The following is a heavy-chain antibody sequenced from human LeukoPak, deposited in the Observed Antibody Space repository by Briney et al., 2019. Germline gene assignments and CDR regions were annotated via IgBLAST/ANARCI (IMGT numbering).Heavy chain of an antibody. J-gene: IGHJ4*02. CDR3: AKSSAAGGGDDY. CDR2: IKQDGSEK. V-gene: IGHV3-7*01. D-gene: IGHD3-16*01. CDR1: GFTLSSYW. Sequence: PGGSLRLSCSASGFTLSSYWMSWVRRAPGKGLEWVANIKQDGSEKYYVDSVKGRFTISRDNAKNSRYLQMNSLRAEGTAVYYCAKSSAAGGGDDYWGQGTLGTVSS.